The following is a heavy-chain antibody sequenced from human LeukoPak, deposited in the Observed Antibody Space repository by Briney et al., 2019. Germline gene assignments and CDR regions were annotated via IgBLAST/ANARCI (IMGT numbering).Heavy chain of an antibody. D-gene: IGHD6-13*01. J-gene: IGHJ4*02. CDR3: ASYHLGIYFFDY. Sequence: PSETLSLTCTVSGDSISSYYWSWIRQPPGKGLEWIGYIYYSGSTNYNPSLKSRVTISVDTSKNQFSLKLSSVTAADTAVYYCASYHLGIYFFDYWGQGTLVTVSS. CDR1: GDSISSYY. V-gene: IGHV4-59*01. CDR2: IYYSGST.